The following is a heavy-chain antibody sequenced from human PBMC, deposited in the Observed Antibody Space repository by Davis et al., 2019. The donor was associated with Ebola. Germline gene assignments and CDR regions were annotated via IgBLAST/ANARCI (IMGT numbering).Heavy chain of an antibody. CDR3: AAFTSAWAPPVF. CDR2: IWPRDSET. D-gene: IGHD6-19*01. V-gene: IGHV5-51*01. CDR1: EYTFSNFW. J-gene: IGHJ4*02. Sequence: PGGSLRLSCKGSEYTFSNFWIGWVRQVPGKGLEWMGFIWPRDSETRYSPSFQGQVTISVDKSISTAFLQLISLKASDTAMYFCAAFTSAWAPPVFWGQGALVTVSS.